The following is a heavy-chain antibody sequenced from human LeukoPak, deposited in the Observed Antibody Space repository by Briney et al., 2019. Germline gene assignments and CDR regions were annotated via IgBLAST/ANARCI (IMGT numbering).Heavy chain of an antibody. D-gene: IGHD3-22*01. V-gene: IGHV3-21*04. CDR3: AKYGVVARPHYLDY. CDR1: GFTFSSYS. J-gene: IGHJ4*02. CDR2: ISSSSSYI. Sequence: GGSLRLSCAASGFTFSSYSMNWVRQAPGKGLEWVSSISSSSSYIYYADSVKGRFTISRDNAKNSLYLQMNSLRGDDTAVYYCAKYGVVARPHYLDYWGQGTLVTVSS.